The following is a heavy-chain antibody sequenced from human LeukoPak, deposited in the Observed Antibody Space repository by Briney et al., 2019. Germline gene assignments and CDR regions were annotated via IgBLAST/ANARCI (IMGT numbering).Heavy chain of an antibody. D-gene: IGHD3-10*01. CDR3: ARHSDVIGAI. J-gene: IGHJ4*02. V-gene: IGHV5-51*01. CDR1: GYTFTHQW. Sequence: GESLRISCKASGYTFTHQWIGWVRQMSGSGLEWMGIIYPRDSDTIYSPSFQGHVTISADTSINTAYLEWSSLEASDTAIYYCARHSDVIGAIWGEGTLVTVSS. CDR2: IYPRDSDT.